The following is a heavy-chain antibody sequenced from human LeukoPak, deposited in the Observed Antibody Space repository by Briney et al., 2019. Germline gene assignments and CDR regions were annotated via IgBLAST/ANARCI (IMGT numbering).Heavy chain of an antibody. CDR1: GFTFSNYN. J-gene: IGHJ4*02. CDR3: ARACGSYFIDY. Sequence: GGSLRLSCAASGFTFSNYNMNWVRQAPGKGLEWVSSITSSSSYIYYADSVKGRFTISRDNAKNSLYLQMNSLRAEDTAVYYCARACGSYFIDYWGRGTLVTVSS. CDR2: ITSSSSYI. V-gene: IGHV3-21*01. D-gene: IGHD1-26*01.